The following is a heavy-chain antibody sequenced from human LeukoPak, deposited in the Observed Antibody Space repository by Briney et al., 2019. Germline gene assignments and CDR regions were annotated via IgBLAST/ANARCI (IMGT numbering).Heavy chain of an antibody. J-gene: IGHJ4*02. CDR1: GFTFSDYY. CDR3: ARDYRSTFDY. Sequence: GGSLRLSCAASGFTFSDYYMSWIRQAPGKGLEWVSYISSSGTTISYTDPVKGRFTISRDNAKNSLYLQMNSLRAEDTAVYYCARDYRSTFDYWGQGTLVTVSS. CDR2: ISSSGTTI. D-gene: IGHD1-26*01. V-gene: IGHV3-11*01.